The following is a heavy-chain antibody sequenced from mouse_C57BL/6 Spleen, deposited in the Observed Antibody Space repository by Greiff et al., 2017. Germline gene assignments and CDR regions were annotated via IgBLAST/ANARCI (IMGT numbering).Heavy chain of an antibody. CDR2: INPRNGGT. D-gene: IGHD3-2*02. V-gene: IGHV1-53*01. J-gene: IGHJ2*01. Sequence: VQLHQPSTELSQSAPSVRLSCKASCYTFPISWVHWVKQRPGQGLEWIGNINPRNGGTNYNEKFKSKATLPVDKSSSPAYMQLSSLTSEDSAVYYCERAQPMRDYFDTWGQSDTRPVSS. CDR3: ERAQPMRDYFDT. CDR1: CYTFPISW.